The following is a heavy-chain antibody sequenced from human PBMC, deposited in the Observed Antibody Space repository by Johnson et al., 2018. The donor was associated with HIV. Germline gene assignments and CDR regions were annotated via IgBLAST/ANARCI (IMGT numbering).Heavy chain of an antibody. Sequence: QMQLVESGGGVVQPGRSLRLFCAASGFTFSSYGMHWVRQAPGKGLEWVAVISFDGANTYYADSVKGRFTISRDNSKNTLYLQMNSLRVEDTAVYYCARINVDTTFYRAFDIWGQGTMVTVSS. D-gene: IGHD5-18*01. J-gene: IGHJ3*02. V-gene: IGHV3-30*03. CDR1: GFTFSSYG. CDR2: ISFDGANT. CDR3: ARINVDTTFYRAFDI.